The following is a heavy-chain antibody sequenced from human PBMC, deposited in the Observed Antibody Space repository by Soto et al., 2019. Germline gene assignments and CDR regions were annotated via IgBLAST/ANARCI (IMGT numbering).Heavy chain of an antibody. D-gene: IGHD3-3*01. CDR1: GGSISSGDYY. Sequence: LSLTCTVSGGSISSGDYYWSWIRQPPGKGLEWIGYIYYSGSTYYNPTLKSRVYISVDTSKNQFSLNLTSVTAADTAVYYCARDRRHDYRSGYPDYWGQGTLVTVSS. CDR2: IYYSGST. J-gene: IGHJ4*02. CDR3: ARDRRHDYRSGYPDY. V-gene: IGHV4-30-4*01.